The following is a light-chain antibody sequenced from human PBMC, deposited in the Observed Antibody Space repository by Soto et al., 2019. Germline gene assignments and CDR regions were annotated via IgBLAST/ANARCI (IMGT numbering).Light chain of an antibody. CDR2: DSS. V-gene: IGLV1-51*01. CDR1: SSNIGNNY. J-gene: IGLJ1*01. CDR3: GAWDSSLSAYV. Sequence: SVLTQPPSVSAAPGQKVTISCSGSSSNIGNNYVSWYQQLPGTAPKIVIYDSSKRPSGIPDRFSGSKSGTSATLGITGLQTGDEADYYCGAWDSSLSAYVFGTGTKVTVL.